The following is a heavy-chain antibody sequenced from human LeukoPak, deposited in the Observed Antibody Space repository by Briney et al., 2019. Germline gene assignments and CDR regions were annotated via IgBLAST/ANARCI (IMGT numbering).Heavy chain of an antibody. D-gene: IGHD3-3*01. CDR3: ARVPKGRSLDY. CDR2: IYYTGST. J-gene: IGHJ4*02. V-gene: IGHV4-39*07. CDR1: GGSISSSSYY. Sequence: SETLSLTCTVSGGSISSSSYYWGWIRQPPGKGLEWIGTIYYTGSTYYNPSLKSRVTISVDTSKNQFSLKLSSVTAADTAVYYCARVPKGRSLDYWGQGTLVTVSS.